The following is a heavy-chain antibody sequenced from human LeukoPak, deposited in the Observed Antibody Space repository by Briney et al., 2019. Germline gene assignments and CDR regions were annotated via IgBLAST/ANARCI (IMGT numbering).Heavy chain of an antibody. V-gene: IGHV3-23*01. CDR1: GFTFSTFA. D-gene: IGHD2-2*01. CDR2: ISGSGGST. Sequence: GGSLRLSCSASGFTFSTFAMSWVRQAPGKGLEWVSAISGSGGSTYYADSVKGRFTISRDNSRSTLYLQVNSLRAEHTAVYYCARDHCSTTNCCIWEYYFDYWGQGTLVTVSS. J-gene: IGHJ4*02. CDR3: ARDHCSTTNCCIWEYYFDY.